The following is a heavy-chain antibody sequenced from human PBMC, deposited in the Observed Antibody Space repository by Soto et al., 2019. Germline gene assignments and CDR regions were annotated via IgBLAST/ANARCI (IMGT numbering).Heavy chain of an antibody. D-gene: IGHD1-26*01. CDR2: IIPIFGTA. Sequence: SVKDSCKAAGGTCSSYAISWVRQAPGQGLEWMEGIIPIFGTANYAQKFQGRVTITADESTSTAYMELSSLRSEDTAVYYCAIVGGSYGEYAYYTWGQGQMITVSS. J-gene: IGHJ3*02. CDR3: AIVGGSYGEYAYYT. CDR1: GGTCSSYA. V-gene: IGHV1-69*13.